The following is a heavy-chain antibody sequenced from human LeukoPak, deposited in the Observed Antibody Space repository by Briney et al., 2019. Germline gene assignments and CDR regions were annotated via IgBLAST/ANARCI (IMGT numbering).Heavy chain of an antibody. V-gene: IGHV4-59*01. CDR1: GGSISSYY. J-gene: IGHJ4*02. Sequence: SETLSLTCTVSGGSISSYYWSWIRQPPGKGLEWIGYIYYSGSTNYNPSLKSRVTISVDTSKNQFSLKLSSVTAADTAMYYCARATGYVIEDYFDYWGQGTLVTVSS. D-gene: IGHD3-22*01. CDR3: ARATGYVIEDYFDY. CDR2: IYYSGST.